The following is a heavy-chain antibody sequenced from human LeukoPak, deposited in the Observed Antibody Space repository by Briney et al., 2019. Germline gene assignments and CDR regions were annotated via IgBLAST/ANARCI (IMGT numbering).Heavy chain of an antibody. V-gene: IGHV4-59*01. J-gene: IGHJ4*02. Sequence: SETLSLTCTVSGDSISNFYWSWIRQPPGKGLEWIGYISYSGNTNYNPSLKSRVTISLDTSKNQFSLKVSSVTAADTAVYYCARGWGSTWYCFDYWGQGSPVTVSS. CDR2: ISYSGNT. CDR1: GDSISNFY. CDR3: ARGWGSTWYCFDY. D-gene: IGHD6-13*01.